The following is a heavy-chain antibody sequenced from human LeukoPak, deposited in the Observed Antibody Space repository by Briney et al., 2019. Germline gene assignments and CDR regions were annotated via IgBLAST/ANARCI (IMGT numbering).Heavy chain of an antibody. V-gene: IGHV1-2*05. Sequence: ASVKVSCKASGYTFTGYYMHWVRQAPGQGLEWMGRINPNSGGTNYAQKFQGRVTMTRDTSISTAYMELSRLRSDDTVVYYCARGDIVVVVAATIDYWGQGTLVTVSS. CDR2: INPNSGGT. CDR1: GYTFTGYY. J-gene: IGHJ4*02. D-gene: IGHD2-15*01. CDR3: ARGDIVVVVAATIDY.